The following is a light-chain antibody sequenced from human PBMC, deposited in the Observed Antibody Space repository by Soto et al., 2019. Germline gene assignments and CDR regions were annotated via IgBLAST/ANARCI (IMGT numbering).Light chain of an antibody. Sequence: EVVLTQSPGTLSLSPGERATLSCRASQSVSNNYLAWYQQKPGQSPKLLIFGSTVRSTGIPDRFSGSGSGTDFTLTISTLEPEDFAVYYCHQYGSSPPYTFGQGTKLEIK. CDR2: GST. CDR1: QSVSNNY. CDR3: HQYGSSPPYT. V-gene: IGKV3-20*01. J-gene: IGKJ2*01.